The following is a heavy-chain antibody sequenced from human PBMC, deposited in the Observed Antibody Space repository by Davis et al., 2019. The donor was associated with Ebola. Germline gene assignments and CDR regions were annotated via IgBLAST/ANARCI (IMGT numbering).Heavy chain of an antibody. J-gene: IGHJ4*02. D-gene: IGHD2-2*02. CDR1: GFTFTSYA. V-gene: IGHV1-3*01. CDR3: ARDPLYCSSTSCYIEGWGYFDY. Sequence: GESLKISCAASGFTFTSYAMHWVRQAPGQRLEWMEWINAGNGNTKYSQKFQGRVTITRDTSASTAYMELSSLRSEDTAVYYCARDPLYCSSTSCYIEGWGYFDYWGQGTLVTVSS. CDR2: INAGNGNT.